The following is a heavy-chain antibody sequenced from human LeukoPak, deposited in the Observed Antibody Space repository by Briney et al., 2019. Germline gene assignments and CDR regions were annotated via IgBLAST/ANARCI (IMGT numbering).Heavy chain of an antibody. D-gene: IGHD2-21*02. CDR1: GFTFRSLA. Sequence: PGGSLRLSCSASGFTFRSLAMHWVRQAPGKGLEYVSAISSNGGRTYYADSVKGRFTISRDNSKNTLYLQMNSLRAEDTAVYYCAVYCSGGCYSGLVWGQGTLVTVSS. CDR3: AVYCSGGCYSGLV. V-gene: IGHV3-64*04. J-gene: IGHJ4*02. CDR2: ISSNGGRT.